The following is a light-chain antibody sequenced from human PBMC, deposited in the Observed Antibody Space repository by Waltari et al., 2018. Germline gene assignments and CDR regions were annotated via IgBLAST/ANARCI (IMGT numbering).Light chain of an antibody. V-gene: IGKV3-20*01. CDR3: QKYGSLPAT. J-gene: IGKJ1*01. CDR2: DAS. Sequence: ELMLTQSPGTLSLSPGERATLSCRASQSISRYLAWYQHKPGQAPRLLIYDASSRATGIPDRFSGSGSGTDFSLTTSRLEPEDFAVYYCQKYGSLPATFGQGTKVEIK. CDR1: QSISRY.